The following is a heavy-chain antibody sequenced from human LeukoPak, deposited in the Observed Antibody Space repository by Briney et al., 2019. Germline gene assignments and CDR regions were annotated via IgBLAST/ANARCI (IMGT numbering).Heavy chain of an antibody. V-gene: IGHV3-7*01. CDR1: GLTFSNYW. D-gene: IGHD2-2*01. Sequence: PGGSLRLSCAASGLTFSNYWMSWVRQAPGKGLEWVANIKEDGNEKYYVDSVKGRFTISRDNAKKSLYLQMNSLRAEDTAVYYCARDRSRFYYWGQGTPVTVSS. CDR2: IKEDGNEK. CDR3: ARDRSRFYY. J-gene: IGHJ4*02.